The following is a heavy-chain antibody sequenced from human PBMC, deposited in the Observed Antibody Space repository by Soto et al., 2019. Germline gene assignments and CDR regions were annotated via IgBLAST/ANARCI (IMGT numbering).Heavy chain of an antibody. V-gene: IGHV3-23*01. CDR2: ISGSGGST. J-gene: IGHJ1*01. CDR3: AKEAPGYSSGWYAPYDFQH. Sequence: GGSLRLSCAASGFTFSSYAMSWVRQAPGKGLEWVSAISGSGGSTYYADSVKGRFTISRDNSKNTLYLQMNSLRAEDTAVYYCAKEAPGYSSGWYAPYDFQHWGQGTLVTVSS. CDR1: GFTFSSYA. D-gene: IGHD6-19*01.